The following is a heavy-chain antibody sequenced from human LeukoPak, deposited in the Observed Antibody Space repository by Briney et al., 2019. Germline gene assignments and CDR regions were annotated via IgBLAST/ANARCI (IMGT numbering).Heavy chain of an antibody. J-gene: IGHJ4*02. CDR2: IWYDGSNK. V-gene: IGHV3-33*01. CDR1: GFTFSSYG. D-gene: IGHD3-10*01. Sequence: GRSLRLSRAGSGFTFSSYGMHWVRQAPGKGLEWVAVIWYDGSNKYYADSVKGRFTISRDNSKNTLYLQMNSLRAEDTAVYYCARDRFYGSGSDIFDYWGQGTLVTVSS. CDR3: ARDRFYGSGSDIFDY.